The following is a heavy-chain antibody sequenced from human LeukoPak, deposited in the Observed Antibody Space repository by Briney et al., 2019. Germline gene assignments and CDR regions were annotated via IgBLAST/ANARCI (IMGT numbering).Heavy chain of an antibody. CDR2: IIPIFGTA. CDR1: GGTFSSYA. D-gene: IGHD1-26*01. Sequence: PGASVKVSCKASGGTFSSYAISWVRQAPGQGLEWMGGIIPIFGTANYAQKFQGRVTITTDESTSTAYMELSSLRSEDTAVYYCARVGATGGGIDYWGQGTLVTVSS. CDR3: ARVGATGGGIDY. V-gene: IGHV1-69*05. J-gene: IGHJ4*02.